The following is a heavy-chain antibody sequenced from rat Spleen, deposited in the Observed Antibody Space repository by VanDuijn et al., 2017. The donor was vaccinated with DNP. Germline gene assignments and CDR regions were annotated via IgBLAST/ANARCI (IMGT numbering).Heavy chain of an antibody. Sequence: EVQLVESGGDLVQPGRSLKLSCAASGFTFSDYYMAWVRQAPTKGLEWVASISYDGGSTYYPDSVKGRFTISRDNAKSSLYLQMNSLKSEDTATYYCARYSLRLRVWDYWGQGVMVTVSS. J-gene: IGHJ2*01. D-gene: IGHD1-7*01. CDR1: GFTFSDYY. CDR2: ISYDGGST. V-gene: IGHV5-20*01. CDR3: ARYSLRLRVWDY.